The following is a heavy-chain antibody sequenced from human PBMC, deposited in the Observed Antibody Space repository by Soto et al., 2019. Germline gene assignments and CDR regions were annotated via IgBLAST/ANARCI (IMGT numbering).Heavy chain of an antibody. CDR3: ARRDTSGFLRYFDN. CDR2: IVPNVGTV. CDR1: GGTFSSFINYP. V-gene: IGHV1-69*06. Sequence: ASVKVSCKSSGGTFSSFINYPINWVRQAPGQGLEWMGGIVPNVGTVNYAQKFRGKVTITADKSTGTAYMELSSLRSEDTALYYCARRDTSGFLRYFDNWGQGTQVTVSS. D-gene: IGHD3-3*01. J-gene: IGHJ4*02.